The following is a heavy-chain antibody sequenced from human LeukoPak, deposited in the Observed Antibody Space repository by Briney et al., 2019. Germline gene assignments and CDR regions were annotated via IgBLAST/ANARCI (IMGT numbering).Heavy chain of an antibody. D-gene: IGHD6-19*01. J-gene: IGHJ5*02. CDR2: INHSGST. V-gene: IGHV4-34*01. CDR3: ARAVAAGGWSDP. CDR1: GGSFSGYY. Sequence: SETLSLTCAVYGGSFSGYYWSWIRQPPGKGLEWIGEINHSGSTNYNPSLKSRVTISVDTSKNQFSLKLSSVTAADTAVYYCARAVAAGGWSDPWGQGTLVTVSS.